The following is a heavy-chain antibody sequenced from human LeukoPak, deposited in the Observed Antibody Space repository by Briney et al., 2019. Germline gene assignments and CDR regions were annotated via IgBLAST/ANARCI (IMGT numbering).Heavy chain of an antibody. Sequence: SETLSLTCTVSGGSISSYYCNWVRQPAGKGLEWIGRISTNENTNYNPSLESRVTMSVDTSKNQFSLELNSVTAADTAVYFCARGVSSGWFRDWGQGTLVTVSS. J-gene: IGHJ1*01. CDR3: ARGVSSGWFRD. D-gene: IGHD6-19*01. CDR1: GGSISSYY. CDR2: ISTNENT. V-gene: IGHV4-4*07.